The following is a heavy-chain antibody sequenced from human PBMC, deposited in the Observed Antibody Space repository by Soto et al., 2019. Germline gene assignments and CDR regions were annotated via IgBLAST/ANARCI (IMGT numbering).Heavy chain of an antibody. J-gene: IGHJ6*02. CDR2: IIPIFGTA. CDR1: GGTFSSYA. Sequence: QVQLVQSGAEVKKPGSSVKVSCKASGGTFSSYAISWVRQAPGQGLEWMGGIIPIFGTANYAQRFQGRVTVTADESTSTAYMELSILRSEDTAVYYCASSVAKCYYYGMDVWGQGTTVTVSS. V-gene: IGHV1-69*12. D-gene: IGHD5-12*01. CDR3: ASSVAKCYYYGMDV.